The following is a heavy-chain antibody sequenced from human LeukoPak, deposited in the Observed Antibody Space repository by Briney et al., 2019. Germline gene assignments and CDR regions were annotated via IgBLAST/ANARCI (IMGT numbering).Heavy chain of an antibody. Sequence: GGSLRLSCAASGFTFSSYAMSWVRQAPGKGLEWVSGISGSDGSTNYADSVKGRFTIPRENSKNTLYLQMNSLRAEDTAVYYCAKDSAKKYDDYWGQGTLVTVSS. V-gene: IGHV3-23*01. CDR1: GFTFSSYA. J-gene: IGHJ4*02. D-gene: IGHD3-10*01. CDR3: AKDSAKKYDDY. CDR2: ISGSDGST.